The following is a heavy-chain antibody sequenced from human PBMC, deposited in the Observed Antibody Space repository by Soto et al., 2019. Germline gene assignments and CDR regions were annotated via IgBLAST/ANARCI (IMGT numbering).Heavy chain of an antibody. CDR2: VYYSGTT. CDR3: ARSTVRGVYWFDP. Sequence: SETLSLTCTVSGGSISSYYWSWIRQPPGKGLEWIGYVYYSGTTNYSPSLKSRVTISVDTSKNQFTLKLSSVTAADTAVYYCARSTVRGVYWFDPWGQGTLVTVSS. J-gene: IGHJ5*02. V-gene: IGHV4-59*01. D-gene: IGHD3-10*01. CDR1: GGSISSYY.